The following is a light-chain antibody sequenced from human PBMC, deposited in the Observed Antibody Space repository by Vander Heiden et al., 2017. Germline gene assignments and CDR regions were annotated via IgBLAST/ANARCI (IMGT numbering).Light chain of an antibody. CDR1: ALSNHY. V-gene: IGLV3-25*03. J-gene: IGLJ3*02. Sequence: SYELTQPPSVSVSPGQTARITCSGDALSNHYAYWYQQKPGQAPVLVIEKDKERPSRIPGRFSGATSGKTVTLTISGVQAEDEADYYWQSVHSSGTSEVFGGGTKLTVL. CDR3: QSVHSSGTSEV. CDR2: KDK.